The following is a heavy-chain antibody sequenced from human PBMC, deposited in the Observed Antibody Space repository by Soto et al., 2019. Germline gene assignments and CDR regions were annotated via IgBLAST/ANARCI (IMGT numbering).Heavy chain of an antibody. Sequence: SLTCTVSGGSISSYYWSWIRQPPGKGLEWIGYIYYSGSTNYNPSLKSRVTISVDTSKNQFSLKLSSVTAADTAVYYCARDPGSIAVAGTVFYYYYGMDVWGQGTTVTVS. J-gene: IGHJ6*02. D-gene: IGHD6-19*01. CDR3: ARDPGSIAVAGTVFYYYYGMDV. CDR2: IYYSGST. CDR1: GGSISSYY. V-gene: IGHV4-59*01.